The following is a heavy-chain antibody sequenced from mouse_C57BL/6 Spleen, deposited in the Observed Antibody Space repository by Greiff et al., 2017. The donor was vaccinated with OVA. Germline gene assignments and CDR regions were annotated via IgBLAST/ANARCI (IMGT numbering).Heavy chain of an antibody. D-gene: IGHD1-1*01. CDR1: GYTFTSYG. V-gene: IGHV1-81*01. CDR2: IYPRSGNT. CDR3: ARSAYYGSSYGAMDY. J-gene: IGHJ4*01. Sequence: QVQLKQSGAELARPGASVKLSCKASGYTFTSYGISWVKQRTGQGLEWIGEIYPRSGNTYYNEKFKGKATLTADKSSSTAYMELRSPTSEDSAVYFCARSAYYGSSYGAMDYWGQGTSVTVSS.